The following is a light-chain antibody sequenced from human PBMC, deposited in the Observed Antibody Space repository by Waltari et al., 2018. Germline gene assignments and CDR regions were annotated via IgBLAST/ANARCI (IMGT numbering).Light chain of an antibody. CDR3: QQYKTYPHT. CDR1: QSISSW. V-gene: IGKV1-5*03. CDR2: GPS. Sequence: DIQMTQSPSTLSASVGDRVTITCRASQSISSWLAWYQQKPGTAPKLLVYGPSNLQIGVPSRFSGSGSGTEFTLTISSLQPDDFAVYYCQQYKTYPHTFGQGTRLEIK. J-gene: IGKJ2*01.